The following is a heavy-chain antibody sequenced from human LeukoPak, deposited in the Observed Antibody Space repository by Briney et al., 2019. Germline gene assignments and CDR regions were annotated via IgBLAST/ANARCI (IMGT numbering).Heavy chain of an antibody. Sequence: SATLSLTCTVSGGSISSGYYWGWLRQPPGKGLEWIGSIYHSGSTYYNPSLKSRVTISVDTSKNQFSLKLSSVTAADTAVYYCAREPGPIAAAGLFDYWGQGTLVTVSS. J-gene: IGHJ4*02. CDR2: IYHSGST. V-gene: IGHV4-38-2*02. D-gene: IGHD6-13*01. CDR1: GGSISSGYY. CDR3: AREPGPIAAAGLFDY.